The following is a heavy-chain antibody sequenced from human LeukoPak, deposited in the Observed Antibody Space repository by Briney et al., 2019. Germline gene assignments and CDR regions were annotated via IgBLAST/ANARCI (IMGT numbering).Heavy chain of an antibody. CDR1: GDSISSGNYY. CDR3: APPPYYYETNGYSVA. V-gene: IGHV4-61*02. Sequence: SETLSLTCTVSGDSISSGNYYWSWIRQPAGKGLEWIGLIYTNGNTKYNPSLKSRVTISLNTSKNQFSLKLSSVTATDTAVYYCAPPPYYYETNGYSVAWGQGTLVTVSS. CDR2: IYTNGNT. J-gene: IGHJ5*02. D-gene: IGHD3-22*01.